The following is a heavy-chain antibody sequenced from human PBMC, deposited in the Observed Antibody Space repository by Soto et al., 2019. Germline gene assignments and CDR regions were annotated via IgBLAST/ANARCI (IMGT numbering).Heavy chain of an antibody. V-gene: IGHV3-33*01. Sequence: QVQLVESGGGVVQPGRSLRLSCAASGFTFSSYGMHWVRQAPGKGLEWVAVIWYDGSNKYYADSVKGRFTISRDNSKNTLYLQMNSLRAEDTAVYYCARAAAARPSPYYFDYWGQGTLVTVSS. CDR1: GFTFSSYG. D-gene: IGHD6-6*01. CDR2: IWYDGSNK. CDR3: ARAAAARPSPYYFDY. J-gene: IGHJ4*02.